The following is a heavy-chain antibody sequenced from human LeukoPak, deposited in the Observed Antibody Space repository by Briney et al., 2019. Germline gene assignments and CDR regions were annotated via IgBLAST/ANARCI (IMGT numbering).Heavy chain of an antibody. CDR3: ARDRRGYSGYESFDY. D-gene: IGHD5-12*01. V-gene: IGHV1-2*02. CDR1: GYTFTGYF. CDR2: INPNSGGT. Sequence: ASVKVSCKASGYTFTGYFMHWVRQAPGQGLEWMGWINPNSGGTNYAQKFQGRVTMTRDTSISTAYMELSSLRSDDTAVYYCARDRRGYSGYESFDYWGQGTLVTVSS. J-gene: IGHJ4*02.